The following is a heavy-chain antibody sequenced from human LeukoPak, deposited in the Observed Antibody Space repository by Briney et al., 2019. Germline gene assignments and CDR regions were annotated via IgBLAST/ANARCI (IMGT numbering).Heavy chain of an antibody. CDR3: AKRANYYDNSGPLGY. D-gene: IGHD3-22*01. CDR1: GFTFDDYG. V-gene: IGHV3-20*04. Sequence: GGSLRLSCAASGFTFDDYGMSWVRQAPGKGLEWVSGINWNGGSTGYADSVKGRFTISRDNAKNSLYLQMNSLRAEDTAVYYCAKRANYYDNSGPLGYWGQGTLVTVSS. J-gene: IGHJ4*02. CDR2: INWNGGST.